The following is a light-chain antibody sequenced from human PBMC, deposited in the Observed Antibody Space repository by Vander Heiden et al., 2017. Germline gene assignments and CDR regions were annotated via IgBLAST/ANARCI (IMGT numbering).Light chain of an antibody. V-gene: IGKV3D-20*02. CDR2: DAT. J-gene: IGKJ2*01. CDR1: HSLPSGY. CDR3: QQYETAPFT. Sequence: IFFTPSPGTLSLSPGEGATLSCTTSHSLPSGYIAWYRQRPGQPPRVLIYDATKRATGIPDRFSGSGSGTEFTLTLSRVEPEDFAVYFCQQYETAPFTFGQGTTVDNK.